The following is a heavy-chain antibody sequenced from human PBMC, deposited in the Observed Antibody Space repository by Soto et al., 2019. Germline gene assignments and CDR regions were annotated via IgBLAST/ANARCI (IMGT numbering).Heavy chain of an antibody. CDR3: ARHGSAFDI. CDR1: GCSFSNYW. CDR2: IYPGDSDT. J-gene: IGHJ3*02. V-gene: IGHV5-51*01. Sequence: GLPLKVSCKGSGCSFSNYWLGWVRQMPGKGLEWMGIIYPGDSDTRYSPSFQGQVTISADKSISTAYLQWSSLKASDTAMYYCARHGSAFDIWGQGTMVTVS.